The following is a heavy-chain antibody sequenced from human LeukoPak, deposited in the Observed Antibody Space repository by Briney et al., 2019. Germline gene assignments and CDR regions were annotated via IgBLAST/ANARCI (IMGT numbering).Heavy chain of an antibody. Sequence: GGCLRLSCAASGLTFSIYAMSWVRQAPGKGLEWVSTISGGGDRTYYADSVKGRFTISRDNSKNTLYLQMNSLRAEDTAVYYCAKAFYGSGSYPGLGVDYWGQGTLVTVSS. D-gene: IGHD3-10*01. J-gene: IGHJ4*02. CDR3: AKAFYGSGSYPGLGVDY. CDR2: ISGGGDRT. V-gene: IGHV3-23*01. CDR1: GLTFSIYA.